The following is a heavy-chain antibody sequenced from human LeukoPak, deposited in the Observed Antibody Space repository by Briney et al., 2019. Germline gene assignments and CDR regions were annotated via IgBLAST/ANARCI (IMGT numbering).Heavy chain of an antibody. CDR2: IWYDGSNK. CDR3: ARAGYGSGNYYNSYCFDY. V-gene: IGHV3-33*01. Sequence: PGRSLRLSCAASGFTFSSYGMHWVRQAPGKGLEWVAVIWYDGSNKYYADSVKGRFTISRDNSKNTLYLQMNSLRAEDTAVYYCARAGYGSGNYYNSYCFDYWGQGTLVTVSS. D-gene: IGHD3-10*01. J-gene: IGHJ4*02. CDR1: GFTFSSYG.